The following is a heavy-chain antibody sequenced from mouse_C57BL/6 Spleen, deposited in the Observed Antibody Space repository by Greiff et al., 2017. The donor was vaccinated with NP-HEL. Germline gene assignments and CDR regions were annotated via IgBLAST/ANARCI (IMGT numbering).Heavy chain of an antibody. Sequence: QVQLQQPGAELVRPGTSVKLSCKASGYTFTSYWMHWVKQRPGQGLEWIGVIDPSDSYTNYNQKFKGKATLTVDTSSSTAYMQLSSLTSEDSAVYYCARFGYYDYDWGYAMDYWGQGTSVTVSS. J-gene: IGHJ4*01. CDR2: IDPSDSYT. V-gene: IGHV1-59*01. CDR1: GYTFTSYW. CDR3: ARFGYYDYDWGYAMDY. D-gene: IGHD2-4*01.